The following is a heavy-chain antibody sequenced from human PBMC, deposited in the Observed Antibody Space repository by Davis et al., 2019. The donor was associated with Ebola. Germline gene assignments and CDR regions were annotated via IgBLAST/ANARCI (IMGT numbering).Heavy chain of an antibody. J-gene: IGHJ4*02. CDR3: VRDWDGSGSFDY. CDR1: GFSFNNYA. D-gene: IGHD1-26*01. V-gene: IGHV3-21*01. CDR2: VSTRSSYI. Sequence: GGSLRLSCTASGFSFNNYAMNWVRQAPEKGLEWVSSVSTRSSYIHYADSVKGRFTISRDNAKSSLYLQMNSLRVEDTAVYYCVRDWDGSGSFDYWGQGTLVTVSS.